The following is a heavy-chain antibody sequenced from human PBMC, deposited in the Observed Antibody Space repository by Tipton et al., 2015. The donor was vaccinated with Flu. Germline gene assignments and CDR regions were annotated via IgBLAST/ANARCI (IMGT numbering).Heavy chain of an antibody. V-gene: IGHV3-23*01. D-gene: IGHD1-26*01. J-gene: IGHJ3*02. Sequence: SLRLSCAASGFTFRTYAMNWVRQAPGKGLEWVSTISASGGATYYADSVEGRFTIFRDNSKNMLYLQMNSLRAEDTAVYYCAKVHSGSYYHAFDIWGQGTMVTVSS. CDR1: GFTFRTYA. CDR3: AKVHSGSYYHAFDI. CDR2: ISASGGAT.